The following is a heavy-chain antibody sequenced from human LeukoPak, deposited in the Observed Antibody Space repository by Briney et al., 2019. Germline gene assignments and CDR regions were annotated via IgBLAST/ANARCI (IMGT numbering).Heavy chain of an antibody. CDR1: GFTFDDYG. J-gene: IGHJ6*02. CDR3: ARCQDRHAYYYGMDV. D-gene: IGHD2-15*01. V-gene: IGHV3-20*01. Sequence: GGSLRLSCAASGFTFDDYGMSWVRQAPGKGLEWVSGINWNGGSTGYADSVKGRFTISRDNAKNSLYLQMNSLRAEDTALHHCARCQDRHAYYYGMDVWGQGTTVTVSS. CDR2: INWNGGST.